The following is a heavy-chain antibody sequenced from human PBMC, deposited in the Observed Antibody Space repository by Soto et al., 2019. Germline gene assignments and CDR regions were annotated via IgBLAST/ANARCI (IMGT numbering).Heavy chain of an antibody. J-gene: IGHJ4*02. CDR1: GFTFSSYA. CDR2: ISGSGGST. Sequence: GGSLRLSCAASGFTFSSYAMSWVRQAPGKGLEWVSAISGSGGSTYYADSVKGRFTISRDNSKNTLYLQMNSLRAEDTDADDCEKESYYYDSIDSFDYWGQGTLVTVSS. V-gene: IGHV3-23*01. D-gene: IGHD3-22*01. CDR3: EKESYYYDSIDSFDY.